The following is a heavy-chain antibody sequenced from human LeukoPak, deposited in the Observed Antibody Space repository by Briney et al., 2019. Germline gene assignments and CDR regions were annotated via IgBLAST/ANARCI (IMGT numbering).Heavy chain of an antibody. CDR3: ARGPTYCSSSSCLQGE. CDR1: GGSISSGSYY. CDR2: IYTSGST. D-gene: IGHD2-15*01. Sequence: SETLSLTCTVSGGSISSGSYYWSWIRQPAEKGLEWIGRIYTSGSTNYNPSLKSRVTISVDTSKNQFSLKLSSVTAADTAVYYCARGPTYCSSSSCLQGEWGQGTLVTVSS. J-gene: IGHJ4*02. V-gene: IGHV4-61*02.